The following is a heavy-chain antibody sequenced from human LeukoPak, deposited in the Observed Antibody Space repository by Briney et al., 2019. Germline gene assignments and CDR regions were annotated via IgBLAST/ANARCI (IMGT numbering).Heavy chain of an antibody. CDR2: ISYDGSNK. Sequence: GGSLRLSCAASGFTFSNYGMHWVRQAPGKGLECVAVISYDGSNKYYADSVKGRFTISRDNSKNTLYLQMNSLRAEDTAVYYCAKIPYSGSYFDYWGQGTLVTVSS. D-gene: IGHD1-26*01. J-gene: IGHJ4*02. V-gene: IGHV3-30*18. CDR3: AKIPYSGSYFDY. CDR1: GFTFSNYG.